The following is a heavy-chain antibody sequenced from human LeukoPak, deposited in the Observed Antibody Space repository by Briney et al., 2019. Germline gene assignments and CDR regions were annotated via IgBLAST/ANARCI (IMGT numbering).Heavy chain of an antibody. J-gene: IGHJ4*02. CDR2: IRYDGSNK. CDR3: AKGTRGYSYGEGFDY. V-gene: IGHV3-30*02. D-gene: IGHD5-18*01. Sequence: GGSLRLSCAASGFTFSSYGMHWVRQAPGKGLERVAFIRYDGSNKYYADSVKGRFTISRDNSKNTLYLQMNSLRAEDTAVYYCAKGTRGYSYGEGFDYWGQGTLVTVSS. CDR1: GFTFSSYG.